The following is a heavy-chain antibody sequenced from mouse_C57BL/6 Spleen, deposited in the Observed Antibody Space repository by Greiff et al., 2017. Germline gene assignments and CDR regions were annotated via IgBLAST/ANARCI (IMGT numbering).Heavy chain of an antibody. J-gene: IGHJ1*03. CDR2: INPGSGGT. D-gene: IGHD2-2*01. CDR1: GYAFTNYL. Sequence: QVQLKQSGAELVRPGTSVKVSCKASGYAFTNYLIEWVKQRPGQGLEWIGVINPGSGGTNYNEKFKGKATLTADKSSSTAYMQLSSLTSEDSAVYFCAGGYYRYFDVWGTGTTVTVSS. V-gene: IGHV1-54*01. CDR3: AGGYYRYFDV.